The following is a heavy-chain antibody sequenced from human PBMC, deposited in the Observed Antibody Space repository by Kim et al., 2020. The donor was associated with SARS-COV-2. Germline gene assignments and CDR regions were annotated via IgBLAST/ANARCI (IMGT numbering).Heavy chain of an antibody. Sequence: TNCNPSLKSRVTISVDTSKNQFSLKLSSVTAADTAVYYCARRPGSGYFDYWGQGTLVTVSS. V-gene: IGHV4-34*01. J-gene: IGHJ4*02. CDR2: T. D-gene: IGHD3-22*01. CDR3: ARRPGSGYFDY.